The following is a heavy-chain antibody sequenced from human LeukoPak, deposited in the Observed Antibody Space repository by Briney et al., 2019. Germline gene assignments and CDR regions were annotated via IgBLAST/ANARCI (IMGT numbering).Heavy chain of an antibody. D-gene: IGHD3-3*01. V-gene: IGHV3-23*01. J-gene: IGHJ4*02. CDR2: ISGSGDST. CDR3: AKDYDFCSGYYYRY. CDR1: GFTFSSYA. Sequence: GGSLRLSCAASGFTFSSYAMSWVRQAPGKGLGWVSSISGSGDSTDYADSVKGRFTISRDNSKNTLYLQMNSLRAEDTAVYYCAKDYDFCSGYYYRYWGQGTLVTVSS.